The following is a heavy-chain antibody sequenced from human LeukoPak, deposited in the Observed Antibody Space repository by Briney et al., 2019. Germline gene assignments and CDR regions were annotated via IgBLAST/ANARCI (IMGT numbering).Heavy chain of an antibody. Sequence: GGSLRLSCAASGVTFSDSFKSWIRQAPGKGLQWLAYINGSGTNIYYADTVRGRFAISRDNAKNSLYLQMNSLRAEDTAVYYCARRDYDSYFDYWGQGTLVTVSS. CDR1: GVTFSDSF. V-gene: IGHV3-11*04. D-gene: IGHD4-17*01. CDR3: ARRDYDSYFDY. J-gene: IGHJ4*02. CDR2: INGSGTNI.